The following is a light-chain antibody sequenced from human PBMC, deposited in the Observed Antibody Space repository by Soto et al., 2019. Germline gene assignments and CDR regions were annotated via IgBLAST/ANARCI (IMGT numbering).Light chain of an antibody. V-gene: IGLV2-14*03. Sequence: QSALTQPASVSGSPGQSITISCTGTSSDVGDYNFVSWYQQLPGKAPKLMMYEVSHRPSGVSNRFSGSKSGNTASLTISGLLAEDEARYYCSSHTTSSIWVFGGGTKLTVL. CDR1: SSDVGDYNF. CDR2: EVS. CDR3: SSHTTSSIWV. J-gene: IGLJ3*02.